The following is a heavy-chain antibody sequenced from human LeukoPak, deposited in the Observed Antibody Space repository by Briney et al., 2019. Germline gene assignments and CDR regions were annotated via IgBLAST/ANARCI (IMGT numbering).Heavy chain of an antibody. CDR2: IIDSGIST. CDR3: AKDMYTYDSPYFDS. D-gene: IGHD3-22*01. V-gene: IGHV3-23*01. Sequence: GGSLRLSCAASGFTFNSYAMAWVRQAPEKGLEWVSSIIDSGISTYYADSVKGRFTISRDNSKNTLYLQMNSLRAEDTAVYYCAKDMYTYDSPYFDSWGQGALVTVAS. CDR1: GFTFNSYA. J-gene: IGHJ4*02.